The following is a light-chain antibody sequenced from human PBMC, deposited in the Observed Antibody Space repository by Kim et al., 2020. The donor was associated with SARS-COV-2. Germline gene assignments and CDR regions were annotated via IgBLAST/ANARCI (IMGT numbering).Light chain of an antibody. CDR3: QQYGTSPLLT. CDR2: GAS. CDR1: QSVRDNY. Sequence: EIVLTQSPGTLSLSPGERATLSCRASQSVRDNYLAWYQQSPGQAPRLLLYGASTRATDIPDRLTGAGSGTDFILTITRLEPEDFDVYYGQQYGTSPLLTFGGGTKVDIK. V-gene: IGKV3-20*01. J-gene: IGKJ4*01.